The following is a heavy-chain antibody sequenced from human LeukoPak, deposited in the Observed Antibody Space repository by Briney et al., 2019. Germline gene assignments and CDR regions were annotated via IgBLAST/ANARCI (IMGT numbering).Heavy chain of an antibody. V-gene: IGHV4-4*02. Sequence: PSETLSLTCAVSGGSISSSNWWSWVRQPPGKGLEWIGEIYHSGSTNYNPSLKSRVSISLDKSNNQFSLKLSSVTAADTAVYYCARKDSSAWTGLDYWGQGTLVTVSS. CDR2: IYHSGST. CDR1: GGSISSSNW. CDR3: ARKDSSAWTGLDY. J-gene: IGHJ4*02. D-gene: IGHD6-19*01.